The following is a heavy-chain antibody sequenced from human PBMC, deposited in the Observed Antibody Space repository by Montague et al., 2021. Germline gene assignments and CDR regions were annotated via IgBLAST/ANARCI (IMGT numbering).Heavy chain of an antibody. Sequence: SETLSLTCSVSGGSVNGYDWSWIRQPPGKGLEWIGYMRSSGSPNYNPSFKSRLAISIDRSRNQFSLELSFVTAADTAIYFCGRDYRGSIDYRGHGILVTVSS. CDR2: MRSSGSP. D-gene: IGHD3-10*01. CDR1: GGSVNGYD. J-gene: IGHJ4*01. V-gene: IGHV4-59*02. CDR3: GRDYRGSIDY.